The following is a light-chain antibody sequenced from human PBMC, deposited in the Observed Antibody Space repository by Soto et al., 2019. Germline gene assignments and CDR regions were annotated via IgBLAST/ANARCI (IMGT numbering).Light chain of an antibody. Sequence: DIVMTECPSSLSASVEDGVIITCRASQSIGNHLNWYQQKPGKAPKLLIYDATNLEAGVPSRFRGSGSGTDLTFTISRLQPEDIATYYCQQYENLPTFGQGTRLEI. CDR3: QQYENLPT. V-gene: IGKV1-33*01. CDR2: DAT. CDR1: QSIGNH. J-gene: IGKJ5*01.